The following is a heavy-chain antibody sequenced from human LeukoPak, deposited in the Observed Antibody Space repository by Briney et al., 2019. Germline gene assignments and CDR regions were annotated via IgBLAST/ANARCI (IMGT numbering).Heavy chain of an antibody. J-gene: IGHJ3*02. D-gene: IGHD1-26*01. CDR1: GFTFXXXX. CDR2: ISYDGSNK. CDR3: ASEEWEQSRRGTFDI. V-gene: IGHV3-30-3*01. Sequence: SGFTFXXXXXXXXRXXXXKXXXXXXXISYDGSNKYSADSVKGRFTISRDNSKNTLYLQMNSLRAEDTAVYYCASEEWEQSRRGTFDIWGQGTMVTVSS.